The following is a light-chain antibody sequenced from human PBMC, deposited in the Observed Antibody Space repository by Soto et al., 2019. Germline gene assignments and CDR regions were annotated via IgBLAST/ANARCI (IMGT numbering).Light chain of an antibody. CDR2: DVT. Sequence: QSALTQPPSASGSPGQSVTISCTEASSDVGGYNFVSWYQHHPGKAPRLMIYDVTQRPSGVPDRFSGSKSGNTASLTVSGLQVDDEAYYYCSSYAGSSIPVAFGGGTKLTVL. J-gene: IGLJ2*01. CDR3: SSYAGSSIPVA. V-gene: IGLV2-8*01. CDR1: SSDVGGYNF.